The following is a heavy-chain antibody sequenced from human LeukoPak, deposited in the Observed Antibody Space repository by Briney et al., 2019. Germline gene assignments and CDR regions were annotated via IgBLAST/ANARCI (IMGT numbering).Heavy chain of an antibody. D-gene: IGHD6-19*01. Sequence: SETLSLTCTVSGGSISSYYWSWIRQPPGKGLEWIGYIYYSGSTNYNPSLKSRVTISVDTSKNQFSLKLSSVTAADTAVYYCARDQGSGWYYFDYWGQGTLVTVSS. J-gene: IGHJ4*02. V-gene: IGHV4-59*01. CDR1: GGSISSYY. CDR3: ARDQGSGWYYFDY. CDR2: IYYSGST.